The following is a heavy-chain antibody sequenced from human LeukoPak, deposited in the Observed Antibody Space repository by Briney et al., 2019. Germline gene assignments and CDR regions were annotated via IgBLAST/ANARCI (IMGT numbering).Heavy chain of an antibody. V-gene: IGHV1-18*01. D-gene: IGHD4-23*01. CDR3: ARDELPGHFDY. J-gene: IGHJ4*02. CDR2: ISAYNGNT. CDR1: GYTFTSYG. Sequence: ASVKVSCKASGYTFTSYGISWVRQTPGQGLEWMGWISAYNGNTNYAQKLQGRVTITTDTSTSTAYMELRSLRSDDTAVYYCARDELPGHFDYWGQGTLVTVSS.